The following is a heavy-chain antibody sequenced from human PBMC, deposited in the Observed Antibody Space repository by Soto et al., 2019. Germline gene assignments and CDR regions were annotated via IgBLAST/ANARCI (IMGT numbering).Heavy chain of an antibody. D-gene: IGHD6-6*01. J-gene: IGHJ3*02. Sequence: QVQLVQSGAEVKKPGSSVNVSCKASGGTFSSYAISWVRQAPGQGLEWMGGIIPIFGTENYAQKFQGRVTITADESTSTAYVELSSLRSEDAAVYYCARTHYSSSFPFDIWGQGTMVTVSS. CDR2: IIPIFGTE. CDR3: ARTHYSSSFPFDI. V-gene: IGHV1-69*01. CDR1: GGTFSSYA.